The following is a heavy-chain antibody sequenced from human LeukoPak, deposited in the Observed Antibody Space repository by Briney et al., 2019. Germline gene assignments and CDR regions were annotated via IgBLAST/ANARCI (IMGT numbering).Heavy chain of an antibody. J-gene: IGHJ4*02. V-gene: IGHV1-69*05. D-gene: IGHD4-17*01. CDR1: GGTFSSYA. CDR2: IIPIFGTA. Sequence: SVKVSCKASGGTFSSYAISWVRQAPGQGLEWMGGIIPIFGTANYAQKFQGRVTITTDESTSTAYIELSSLGSEDTAVYYCARDRGLRSFFDYWGQGTLVTVSS. CDR3: ARDRGLRSFFDY.